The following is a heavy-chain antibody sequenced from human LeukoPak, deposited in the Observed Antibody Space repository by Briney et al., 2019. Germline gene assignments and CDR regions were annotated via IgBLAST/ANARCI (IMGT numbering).Heavy chain of an antibody. CDR3: ARVGGSGTWYYFDY. CDR2: ISSSSSYI. V-gene: IGHV3-21*01. CDR1: GFTFSSYS. J-gene: IGHJ4*02. D-gene: IGHD3-10*01. Sequence: GGSLRLSCAASGFTFSSYSMNWVRQAPGKGLEWVSSISSSSSYIYYADSVKGRFTISRDNAKNSLYLQMNSLRAEDTAVYYCARVGGSGTWYYFDYWGQGTLVTVSS.